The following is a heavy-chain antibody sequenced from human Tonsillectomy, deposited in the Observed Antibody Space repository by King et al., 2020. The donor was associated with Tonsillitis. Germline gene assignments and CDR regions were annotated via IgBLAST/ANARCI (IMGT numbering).Heavy chain of an antibody. CDR1: GFSLSTSGVG. D-gene: IGHD6-13*01. J-gene: IGHJ4*02. CDR2: SFWDDEK. V-gene: IGHV2-5*02. Sequence: VTLKESGPTLVKPTQTLTLTCTFAGFSLSTSGVGVGWIRQPPGQGLEWLAHSFWDDEKRYSPSLKNRVTITKDSSKNQVVLTMTNMDPVDTATYFCAHAPPIGTDGTRYFGSWGQGTLVTVSS. CDR3: AHAPPIGTDGTRYFGS.